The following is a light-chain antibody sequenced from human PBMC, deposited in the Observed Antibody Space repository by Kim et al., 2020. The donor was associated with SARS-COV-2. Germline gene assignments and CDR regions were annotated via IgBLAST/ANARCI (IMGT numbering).Light chain of an antibody. J-gene: IGLJ3*02. CDR1: SLRSYY. V-gene: IGLV3-19*01. Sequence: SSELTQDLAVSVALGQTVRITCQGDSLRSYYASWYQQKPGQAPVLVIYGKNNRPSGIPDRFSGSSSGNTASLTITGAQAEDEADYYCNSRNSSGNHLVFGGGTQLTF. CDR2: GKN. CDR3: NSRNSSGNHLV.